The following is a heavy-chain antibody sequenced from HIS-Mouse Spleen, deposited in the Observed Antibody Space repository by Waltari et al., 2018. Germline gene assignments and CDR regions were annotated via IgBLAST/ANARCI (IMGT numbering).Heavy chain of an antibody. J-gene: IGHJ4*02. CDR1: GYTFTSSG. V-gene: IGHV1-18*01. Sequence: QVQLVQSGAEVKKPGASVKVSCKSSGYTFTSSGISWVRLAPGPGLEGMGWISAYNGNTNYAQKLQGRVTMTTDTSTSTAYMELRSLRSDDTAVYYCARDSPSIDFIAAAAPFDYWGQGTLVTVSS. CDR3: ARDSPSIDFIAAAAPFDY. CDR2: ISAYNGNT. D-gene: IGHD6-13*01.